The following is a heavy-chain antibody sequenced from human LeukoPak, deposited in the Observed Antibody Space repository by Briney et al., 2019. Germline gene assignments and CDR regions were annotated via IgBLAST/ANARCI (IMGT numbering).Heavy chain of an antibody. CDR3: ARELSVGAAGIDY. D-gene: IGHD1-26*01. V-gene: IGHV4-39*07. J-gene: IGHJ4*02. CDR1: GGSISSSSYY. Sequence: SETLSLTCTVSGGSISSSSYYWGWIRQPPGKGLEWIGEINHSGSTNYNPSLKSRVTISVDTSKNQFSLKLSSVTAADTAVYYCARELSVGAAGIDYWGQGTLVTVSS. CDR2: INHSGST.